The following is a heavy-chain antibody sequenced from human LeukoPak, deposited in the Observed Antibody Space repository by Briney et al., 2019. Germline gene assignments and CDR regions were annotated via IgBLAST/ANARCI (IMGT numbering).Heavy chain of an antibody. CDR1: GFTFDDYA. Sequence: GGSLRLSCAASGFTFDDYAMHWVRQAPGKGLEWVSGISWNSGSIGYADSVKGRFTISRDNAKNSLYLQMNSLRAEDTALYYCAKDTAMMEAFDIWGQGTMVTVSS. CDR2: ISWNSGSI. CDR3: AKDTAMMEAFDI. V-gene: IGHV3-9*01. J-gene: IGHJ3*02. D-gene: IGHD5-18*01.